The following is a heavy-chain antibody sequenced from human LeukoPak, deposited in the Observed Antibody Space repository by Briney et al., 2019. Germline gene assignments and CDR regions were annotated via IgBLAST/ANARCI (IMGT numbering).Heavy chain of an antibody. Sequence: GGSLRLSCAVSGFTFRTYWMHWVRQVPGEGLVWVSRINEDGSIANYADSVKGRFSISRDNAKNTLYLQMNSLRAEDTAVYYCGRDLGGRSGYWGQGTLVTVSS. D-gene: IGHD1-26*01. CDR2: INEDGSIA. CDR1: GFTFRTYW. J-gene: IGHJ4*02. CDR3: GRDLGGRSGY. V-gene: IGHV3-74*01.